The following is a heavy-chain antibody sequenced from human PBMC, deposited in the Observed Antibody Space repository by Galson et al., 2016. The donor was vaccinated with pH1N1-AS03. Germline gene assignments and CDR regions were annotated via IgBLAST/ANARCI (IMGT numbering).Heavy chain of an antibody. J-gene: IGHJ6*03. CDR2: MDHSGSS. CDR1: DDSIRSRLYY. CDR3: ARQGDTSMVTDYHYYHMDV. Sequence: ETLSLTCIVADDSIRSRLYYWGWIRQSTGKGLEWIGSMDHSGSSYYNPSLQSRVTMSVDLSKRHISPKLTSVTAVDTGVYYCARQGDTSMVTDYHYYHMDVWGKGTTVTVSS. D-gene: IGHD5-18*01. V-gene: IGHV4-39*01.